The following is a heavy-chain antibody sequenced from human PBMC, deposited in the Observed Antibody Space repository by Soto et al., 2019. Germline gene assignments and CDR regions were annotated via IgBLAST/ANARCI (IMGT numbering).Heavy chain of an antibody. Sequence: GGSLRLSCAASGFTFSSYAMSWVRQAPGKGLEWVSAISGSGGSTYYADSVKGRFTISRDNSNNTLYLQMNSLRAEDTAVYYCAKDSAPYDSSGYDYWGQGTLVTVSS. CDR1: GFTFSSYA. CDR3: AKDSAPYDSSGYDY. J-gene: IGHJ4*02. V-gene: IGHV3-23*01. D-gene: IGHD3-22*01. CDR2: ISGSGGST.